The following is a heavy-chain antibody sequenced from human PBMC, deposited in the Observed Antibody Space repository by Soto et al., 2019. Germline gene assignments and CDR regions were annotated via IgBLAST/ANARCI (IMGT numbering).Heavy chain of an antibody. J-gene: IGHJ6*02. CDR1: GFTFSSYG. CDR2: IGGSGRNT. CDR3: ARVLRYFDTPYGMDV. Sequence: GESLKISCAASGFTFSSYGMHWVRQAPGKGLEWVSGIGGSGRNTYYADSVKGRFTISRDNSQNTLFLQMNSLRAEDTAEYYCARVLRYFDTPYGMDVWGQGTTVTVSS. D-gene: IGHD3-9*01. V-gene: IGHV3-23*01.